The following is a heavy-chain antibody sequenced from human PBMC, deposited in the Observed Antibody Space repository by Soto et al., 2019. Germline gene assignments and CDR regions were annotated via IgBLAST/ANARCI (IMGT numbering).Heavy chain of an antibody. Sequence: SVKVSCKASGYSFTDYHIHWVRQAPVQGLEWLGRINPKSGGTSTAQKFQGWVTMTRDRSISTVYMELTRLRSDDTAVYFCARGHSTDCSNGVCSFFYNHEMDVWGQGTTVTVSS. CDR2: INPKSGGT. D-gene: IGHD2-8*01. V-gene: IGHV1-2*04. CDR3: ARGHSTDCSNGVCSFFYNHEMDV. CDR1: GYSFTDYH. J-gene: IGHJ6*02.